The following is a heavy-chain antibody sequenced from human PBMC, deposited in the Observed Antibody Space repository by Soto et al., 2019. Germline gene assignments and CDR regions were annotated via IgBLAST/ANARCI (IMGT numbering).Heavy chain of an antibody. Sequence: PGGSLRLSCAASGFTFDDYAMHWVRQAPGKGLEWVSGISWNSGSIGYADSVKGRFTISRDNAKNSLYLQMNSLRAEDTALYYCAKDAYCSGGSCYGLGWFDPWGQGTLVTVSS. J-gene: IGHJ5*02. CDR2: ISWNSGSI. D-gene: IGHD2-15*01. CDR1: GFTFDDYA. V-gene: IGHV3-9*01. CDR3: AKDAYCSGGSCYGLGWFDP.